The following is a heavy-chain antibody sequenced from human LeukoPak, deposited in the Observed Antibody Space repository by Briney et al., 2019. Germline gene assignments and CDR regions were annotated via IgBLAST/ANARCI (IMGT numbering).Heavy chain of an antibody. J-gene: IGHJ4*02. CDR2: IYYSGST. CDR3: ARITLVGSSDRYFDY. CDR1: GGSISSGGYY. D-gene: IGHD1-26*01. Sequence: SETLSLTCTVSGGSISSGGYYWSWIRQHPGKGLEWIGYIYYSGSTYYNPSLKSRVTISVDTSKNQFSLKLSSVTAADTAVYYCARITLVGSSDRYFDYWGQGTLVTVSS. V-gene: IGHV4-31*03.